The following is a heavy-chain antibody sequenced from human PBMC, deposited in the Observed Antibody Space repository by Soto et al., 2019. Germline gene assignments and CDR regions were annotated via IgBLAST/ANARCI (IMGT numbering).Heavy chain of an antibody. Sequence: PGGSLRLSCAASGFIFRSFWTSWVRQAPGKGLEWVANINHGGSDKYYVDSVRGRFTISRDNAKNSLFLEMNSLRVEDTAVYFCARYFDWVYDYWGQGTLVTVSS. CDR1: GFIFRSFW. CDR3: ARYFDWVYDY. D-gene: IGHD3-9*01. V-gene: IGHV3-7*01. CDR2: INHGGSDK. J-gene: IGHJ4*02.